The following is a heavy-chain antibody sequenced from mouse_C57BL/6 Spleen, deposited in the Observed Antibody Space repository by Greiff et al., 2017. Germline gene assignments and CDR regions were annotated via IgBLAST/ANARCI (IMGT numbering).Heavy chain of an antibody. V-gene: IGHV1-5*01. J-gene: IGHJ2*01. CDR1: GYTFTSYW. CDR3: TRYYGSHLDY. Sequence: EVQLQQSGTVLARPGASVKMSCKTSGYTFTSYWMHWVKQRPGQGLEWIGAIYPGNSDTSYNQKFKGKAKLTAVTSASTAYMELSSLTTADSAVYYCTRYYGSHLDYWGQGTTLTVSS. D-gene: IGHD1-1*01. CDR2: IYPGNSDT.